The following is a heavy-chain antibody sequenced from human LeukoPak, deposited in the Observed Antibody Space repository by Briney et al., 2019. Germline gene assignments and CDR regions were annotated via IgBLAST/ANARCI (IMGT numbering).Heavy chain of an antibody. J-gene: IGHJ4*02. Sequence: GESLKISCKGSGYRFTNYWIGWVRQMPGKGLEWMGIIYPDSDTRYSPSFQGQVTISSDKSISTAYLQWNSLKASDTAMYYCARQGSSEFDYWGQGTLVTVSS. CDR3: ARQGSSEFDY. CDR2: IYPDSDT. V-gene: IGHV5-51*01. CDR1: GYRFTNYW. D-gene: IGHD6-13*01.